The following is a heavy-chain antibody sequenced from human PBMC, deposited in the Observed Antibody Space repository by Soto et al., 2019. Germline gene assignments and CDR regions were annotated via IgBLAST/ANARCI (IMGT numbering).Heavy chain of an antibody. J-gene: IGHJ6*02. D-gene: IGHD3-10*01. Sequence: SVQVSCKASGGTFGNYAITWVRQAHGQGLELLGCIIPFFATATYARHFQGRVTITADESTSTAYMELSSLRSGDTAAYYCARGSYFYDSGNFKAPQEYYYDGLDVWGQGTTVTGFS. CDR2: IIPFFATA. CDR3: ARGSYFYDSGNFKAPQEYYYDGLDV. CDR1: GGTFGNYA. V-gene: IGHV1-69*13.